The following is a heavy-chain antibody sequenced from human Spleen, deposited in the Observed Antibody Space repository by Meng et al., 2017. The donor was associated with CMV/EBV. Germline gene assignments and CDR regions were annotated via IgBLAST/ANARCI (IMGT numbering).Heavy chain of an antibody. J-gene: IGHJ4*02. CDR2: IYSGGST. CDR1: GFTFNNYA. V-gene: IGHV3-NL1*01. D-gene: IGHD6-6*01. Sequence: GESLKISCAASGFTFNNYAMHWVRQAPGRGLEWVAVIYSGGSTYYADSVKGRFTISRDNAKKSLYLQMNSLRPEDTALYYCAKTTSSSSVYYFDYWGQGTLVTVSS. CDR3: AKTTSSSSVYYFDY.